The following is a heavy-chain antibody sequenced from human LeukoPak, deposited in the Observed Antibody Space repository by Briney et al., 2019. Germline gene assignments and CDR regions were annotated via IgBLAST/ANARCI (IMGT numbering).Heavy chain of an antibody. V-gene: IGHV1-69*05. CDR1: GCTFSRYA. D-gene: IGHD4-23*01. J-gene: IGHJ5*02. CDR2: IIPIFGTP. Sequence: ASVKVSCKASGCTFSRYAISWVRQARGQGLEWMGRIIPIFGTPSYAQKFQGRVTITTDESTSTAYMELSSLRSEDTAVYYCARATTVVTPLNWFDPWGQGTLVTVSS. CDR3: ARATTVVTPLNWFDP.